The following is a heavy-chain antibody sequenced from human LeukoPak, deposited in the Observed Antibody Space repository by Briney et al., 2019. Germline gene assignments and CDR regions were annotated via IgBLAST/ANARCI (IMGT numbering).Heavy chain of an antibody. J-gene: IGHJ6*01. D-gene: IGHD6-25*01. CDR2: IYYSGST. CDR3: ARQNSGARLNV. CDR1: GDSMSSYY. V-gene: IGHV4-59*08. Sequence: PSETLSLTCTVSGDSMSSYYWSWIRQPPGKGLEWIGHIYYSGSTDYNPSLKSRLTISVDTSKNQFSLQLSSVTAADTAVYFCARQNSGARLNVWGQGTRDSVSS.